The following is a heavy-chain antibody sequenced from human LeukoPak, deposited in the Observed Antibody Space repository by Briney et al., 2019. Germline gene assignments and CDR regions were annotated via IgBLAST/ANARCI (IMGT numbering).Heavy chain of an antibody. D-gene: IGHD4-17*01. J-gene: IGHJ4*02. V-gene: IGHV1-58*02. CDR2: IVVGSGNT. Sequence: SAKVSCKASGLTFTSSAMHWVRQARGQRLEWIGWIVVGSGNTNYAQKFQERVTITRDMSTSTAYMELSSLRSEDTAVYYCAAEISGTVTTFDYWGQGTLVTVSS. CDR1: GLTFTSSA. CDR3: AAEISGTVTTFDY.